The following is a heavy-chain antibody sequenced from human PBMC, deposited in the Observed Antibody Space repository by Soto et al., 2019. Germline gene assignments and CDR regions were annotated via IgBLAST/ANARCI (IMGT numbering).Heavy chain of an antibody. D-gene: IGHD3-22*01. J-gene: IGHJ4*02. CDR3: ARPGTYYSDSSGYYYGY. Sequence: QVQLVQSGAEVKKPGASVKVSCKASGYTFTSYAMHWVRQAPGQRLEWMGWINAGNGNTKYSQKFPGRVTITRDTSASTAYMELSSLRSEDTAVYYCARPGTYYSDSSGYYYGYWGQGTLVTVSS. CDR2: INAGNGNT. CDR1: GYTFTSYA. V-gene: IGHV1-3*01.